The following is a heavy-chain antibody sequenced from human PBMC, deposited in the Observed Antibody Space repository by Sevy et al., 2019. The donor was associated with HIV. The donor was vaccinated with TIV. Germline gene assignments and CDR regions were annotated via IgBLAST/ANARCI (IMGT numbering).Heavy chain of an antibody. Sequence: GGSLRLSCAASGFTSSDYYRNWFRQAPGRGLEGVSSISGRSSYFHYEDSVRGRLTISRDNAKNSLYLQMNSLRVDDTAVYFCARDGGCSSTSCLLYFDSWGQGALVTVSS. CDR3: ARDGGCSSTSCLLYFDS. CDR2: ISGRSSYF. V-gene: IGHV3-21*01. CDR1: GFTSSDYY. D-gene: IGHD2-2*01. J-gene: IGHJ4*02.